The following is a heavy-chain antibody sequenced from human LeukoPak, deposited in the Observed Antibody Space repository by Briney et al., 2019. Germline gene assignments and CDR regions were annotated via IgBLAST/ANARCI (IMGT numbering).Heavy chain of an antibody. D-gene: IGHD1-26*01. CDR1: GYTFTSCY. Sequence: GASVRVSCKASGYTFTSCYMHWVRQAPGQGLEWMGIINPSGGSTSYAQKFQGRVTMTRDTSTSTVYMELSSLRSEDTAVYYCARTVGPYYYYMDVWGKGTTVTVSS. J-gene: IGHJ6*03. CDR3: ARTVGPYYYYMDV. V-gene: IGHV1-46*01. CDR2: INPSGGST.